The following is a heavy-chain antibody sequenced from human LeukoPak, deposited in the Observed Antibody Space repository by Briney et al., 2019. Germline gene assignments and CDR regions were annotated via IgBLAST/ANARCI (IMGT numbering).Heavy chain of an antibody. CDR2: INHSGST. J-gene: IGHJ4*02. Sequence: SETLSLTCAVYGGSFSVYYWSWIRQPPGKGLEWIGEINHSGSTNYNPSLKSRVTISVDTSKNQFSLKLSSVTAADTAGYYCARRPVRNNKANSEFDYWGQGTLVTVSS. V-gene: IGHV4-34*01. CDR3: ARRPVRNNKANSEFDY. CDR1: GGSFSVYY. D-gene: IGHD2/OR15-2a*01.